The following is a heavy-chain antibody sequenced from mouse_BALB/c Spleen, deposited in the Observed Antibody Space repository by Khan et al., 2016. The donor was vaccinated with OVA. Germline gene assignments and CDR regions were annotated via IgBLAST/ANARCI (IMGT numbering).Heavy chain of an antibody. Sequence: MQLEESGPELMKPGASVKISCKASGYSFTSYYIHWVMQSHGKSLEWIGYIDPFSGGTTYNQNFKGKATLTVDKSSSTAYIHLSSLTSEDSAVYYCTRHGYVAWFTYWGQGTLVTVSA. J-gene: IGHJ3*01. CDR1: GYSFTSYY. CDR2: IDPFSGGT. CDR3: TRHGYVAWFTY. V-gene: IGHV1S135*01. D-gene: IGHD2-2*01.